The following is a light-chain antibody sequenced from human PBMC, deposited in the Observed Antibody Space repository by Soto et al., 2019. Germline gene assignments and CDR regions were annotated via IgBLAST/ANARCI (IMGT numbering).Light chain of an antibody. CDR1: QSVLYSSNNKNY. J-gene: IGKJ2*01. Sequence: DIVMTQSPDSLAVSLGERATINCESSQSVLYSSNNKNYLAWYQQKPGQPPKLLIYWASTRESGVPDRFSGSGFGTGFTLTISSLQAEDVAVYYCQQYYGTPHTFGQGTKLEIK. CDR3: QQYYGTPHT. V-gene: IGKV4-1*01. CDR2: WAS.